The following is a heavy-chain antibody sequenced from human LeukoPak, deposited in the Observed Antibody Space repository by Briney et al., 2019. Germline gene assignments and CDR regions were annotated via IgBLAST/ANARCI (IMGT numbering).Heavy chain of an antibody. CDR2: ISGSGGNT. CDR3: AKGGSGSYYYYYGMDV. D-gene: IGHD1-26*01. Sequence: GGSLRLSCAASGFTFSSYAMSWVRQAPGKGLEWVSAISGSGGNTYYADSVKGRFTISRDNSKNTLYLQMNSLRAEDTAVYYCAKGGSGSYYYYYGMDVWGQGTTVTVSS. J-gene: IGHJ6*02. V-gene: IGHV3-23*01. CDR1: GFTFSSYA.